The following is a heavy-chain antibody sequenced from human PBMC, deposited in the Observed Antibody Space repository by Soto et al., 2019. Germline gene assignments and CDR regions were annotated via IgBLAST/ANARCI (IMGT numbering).Heavy chain of an antibody. Sequence: SVTLSLTCTVSGGSTTSDYWSWIRQHPGKGLEWLGYIFHSLGSKYNPSLGSRGTISLDTSKNQLSLSLRYVTAADTALYFCVRDLNGSGDYWRQETLVTVSS. J-gene: IGHJ4*02. CDR2: IFHSLGS. CDR1: GGSTTSDY. CDR3: VRDLNGSGDY. V-gene: IGHV4-59*01. D-gene: IGHD3-10*01.